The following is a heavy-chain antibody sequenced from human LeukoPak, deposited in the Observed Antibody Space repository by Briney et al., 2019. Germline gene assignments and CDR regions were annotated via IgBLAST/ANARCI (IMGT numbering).Heavy chain of an antibody. D-gene: IGHD3-22*01. CDR2: IWYDGSNK. CDR1: GFTFSSYG. J-gene: IGHJ1*01. Sequence: GGSLRLSCAASGFTFSSYGMHWVRQAPGKGLEWVAVIWYDGSNKYYADSVKGRFTISRDNSKNTLYLQMNSLRAEDTAVYYCAKVEMVITTRYFQHWGQGTLVTVSS. V-gene: IGHV3-33*06. CDR3: AKVEMVITTRYFQH.